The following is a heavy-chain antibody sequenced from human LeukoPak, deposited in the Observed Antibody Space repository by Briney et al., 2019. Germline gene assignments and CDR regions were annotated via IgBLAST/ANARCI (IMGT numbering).Heavy chain of an antibody. D-gene: IGHD5-12*01. CDR1: GYPFTTYW. CDR3: ARGWWGVDKVDTTNWFDP. CDR2: IYPGDSHT. J-gene: IGHJ5*02. V-gene: IGHV5-51*01. Sequence: GESLRISCKGSGYPFTTYWIAWVRQMPGKGLEWMGIIYPGDSHTGYSPSFQGQVTISADKSISTAYLQWSSLKASDTAMYYCARGWWGVDKVDTTNWFDPWGQGTLVTVSS.